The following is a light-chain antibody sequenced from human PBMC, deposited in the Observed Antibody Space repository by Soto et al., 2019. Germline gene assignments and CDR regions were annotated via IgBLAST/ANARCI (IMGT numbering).Light chain of an antibody. CDR2: GAS. CDR3: QQHNQWPIT. Sequence: EIVMTQSPATLSVSPGERATLSCRASQSVTSSLAWYQQEPGQAPRLLIYGASTRATGIPARFSGSGSGTEFTLTISSLQSEDSAVYYCQQHNQWPITFGQGTRLEIK. V-gene: IGKV3-15*01. CDR1: QSVTSS. J-gene: IGKJ5*01.